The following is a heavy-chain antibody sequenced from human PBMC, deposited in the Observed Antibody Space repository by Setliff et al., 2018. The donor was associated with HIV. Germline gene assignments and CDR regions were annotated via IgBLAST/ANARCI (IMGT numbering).Heavy chain of an antibody. CDR2: LSTIGDST. CDR3: AKDNTWIPNGFDY. V-gene: IGHV3-23*01. J-gene: IGHJ4*02. D-gene: IGHD5-18*01. Sequence: PGGSLRLSCAASGFTFNNYAMSWVRQAPGKGLEWVSALSTIGDSTYYADSVKGRSTISRDNSKNTLYLQMNSLRDEDTAVYYCAKDNTWIPNGFDYWGQGTLVTVSS. CDR1: GFTFNNYA.